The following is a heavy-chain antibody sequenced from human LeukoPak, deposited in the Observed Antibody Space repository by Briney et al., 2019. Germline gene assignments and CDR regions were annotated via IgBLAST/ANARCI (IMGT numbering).Heavy chain of an antibody. V-gene: IGHV3-23*01. CDR2: ISGSGGST. J-gene: IGHJ5*02. CDR1: GFTFNSYA. CDR3: AKEGSSGWYERDWFDP. Sequence: GSLRLSCAASGFTFNSYAMNWVRQAPGKGLEWVSAISGSGGSTYYADSVKGRVTTSRDNSENTLYLQMNSLRAEDTAVYYCAKEGSSGWYERDWFDPWGQGTLVIVSS. D-gene: IGHD6-19*01.